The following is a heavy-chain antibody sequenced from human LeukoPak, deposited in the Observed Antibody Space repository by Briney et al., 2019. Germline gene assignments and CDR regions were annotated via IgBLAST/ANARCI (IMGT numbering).Heavy chain of an antibody. CDR2: IYHSGST. CDR3: ASGRDY. CDR1: GDSIISNYY. J-gene: IGHJ4*02. Sequence: SETLSLTCTVSGDSIISNYYWSWIRQPPGKGLEWIGYIYHSGSTYYNPSLKSRVTISVDRSKNQFSLKLSSVTAADTAVYYCASGRDYWGQGTLVTVSS. V-gene: IGHV4-38-2*02.